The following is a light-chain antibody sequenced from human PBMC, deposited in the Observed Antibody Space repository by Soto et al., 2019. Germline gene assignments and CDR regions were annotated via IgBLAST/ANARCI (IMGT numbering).Light chain of an antibody. Sequence: EIVMTQCPATLSVSPGERATLSCRASQSVSSNLAWYQQKPGQAPRLLIYGASTRATGIPARFSGSGSGTEFTLTISSLQSEDFAVYYCQQYNSWPPGYTFGQGTKVDIK. CDR1: QSVSSN. CDR2: GAS. V-gene: IGKV3-15*01. J-gene: IGKJ2*01. CDR3: QQYNSWPPGYT.